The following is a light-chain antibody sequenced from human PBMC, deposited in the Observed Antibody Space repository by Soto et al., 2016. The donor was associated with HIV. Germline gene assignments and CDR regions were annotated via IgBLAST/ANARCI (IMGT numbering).Light chain of an antibody. Sequence: EIQMTQSPSSLSASVGDSVTITCRASQSISQYLNWFQQKPGKAPKLLIYDASILQSGVTLKFSGSGSGTDFALTITSLQPEDFATYYCQQSYTTAYTFGQGTKLEIK. CDR2: DAS. V-gene: IGKV1-39*01. J-gene: IGKJ2*01. CDR1: QSISQY. CDR3: QQSYTTAYT.